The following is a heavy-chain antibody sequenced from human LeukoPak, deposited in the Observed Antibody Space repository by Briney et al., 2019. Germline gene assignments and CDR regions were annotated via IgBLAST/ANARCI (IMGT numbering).Heavy chain of an antibody. CDR1: GFTFNRYW. CDR3: ARDVYDFWSVDEVGYSGPI. CDR2: ISYDGSNK. Sequence: GGSLRLSCAASGFTFNRYWMNWVRQAPGKGLEWVAVISYDGSNKYYADSVKGRFTISRDNFKNTLYLQMNSLRAEDTAVYYCARDVYDFWSVDEVGYSGPIWGQGTMVTVSS. V-gene: IGHV3-30-3*01. J-gene: IGHJ3*02. D-gene: IGHD3-3*01.